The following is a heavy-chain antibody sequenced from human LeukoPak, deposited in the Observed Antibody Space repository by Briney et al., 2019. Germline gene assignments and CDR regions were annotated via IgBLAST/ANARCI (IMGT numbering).Heavy chain of an antibody. CDR2: INHSGST. J-gene: IGHJ5*02. CDR3: ARGLRGWYRS. CDR1: GGSISSGGYS. D-gene: IGHD6-19*01. V-gene: IGHV4-34*01. Sequence: SSETLSLTCAVSGGSISSGGYSWSWIRQPPGKGLEWIGEINHSGSTNYNPSLKSRVTISVDTSKNQFSLKLSSVTAADTAVYYCARGLRGWYRSWGQGTLVTVSS.